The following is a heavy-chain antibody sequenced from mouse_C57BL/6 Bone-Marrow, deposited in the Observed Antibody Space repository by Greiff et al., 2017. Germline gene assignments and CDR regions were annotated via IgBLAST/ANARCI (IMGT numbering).Heavy chain of an antibody. J-gene: IGHJ3*01. V-gene: IGHV5-17*01. CDR3: AGEDYNYEGAWFAY. Sequence: EVTLVESGGGLVKPGGSLKLSCAASGFTFTDYGMHWVRQAPEKGLEWVAYISSGSSTIYYAVTVKGRFTISSDNAKNPLFLQSTSLRSEDSAMYYCAGEDYNYEGAWFAYWGQGTLVTVSA. D-gene: IGHD2-12*01. CDR2: ISSGSSTI. CDR1: GFTFTDYG.